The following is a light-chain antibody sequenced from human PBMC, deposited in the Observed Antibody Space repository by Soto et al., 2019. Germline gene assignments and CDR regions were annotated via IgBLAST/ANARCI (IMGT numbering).Light chain of an antibody. Sequence: QSALTQPRSVSGSPGQSVTLSCTGTSSDVGAYNYVSWYQQQPGKAPKLMIYDVSQRPSGVPDRLSGSKSGNTASLTISGLQTEDEADYYCCSYAGDYTLVFGGGTQLTVL. CDR1: SSDVGAYNY. CDR2: DVS. V-gene: IGLV2-11*01. J-gene: IGLJ3*02. CDR3: CSYAGDYTLV.